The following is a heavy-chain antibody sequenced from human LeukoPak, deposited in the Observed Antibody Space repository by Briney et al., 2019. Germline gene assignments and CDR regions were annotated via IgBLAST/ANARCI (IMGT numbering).Heavy chain of an antibody. J-gene: IGHJ4*02. Sequence: GGSLRLSCVASGFTFSTYSMNWVRQAPGKGLEWVSHIGRGITYADSVEGRFTISRDNAKNSVYLQMNSLRAEDTAVYYCARDAPAGEKPEYFFDYWGQGTLDTVSS. CDR2: IGRGIT. V-gene: IGHV3-21*05. CDR1: GFTFSTYS. CDR3: ARDAPAGEKPEYFFDY.